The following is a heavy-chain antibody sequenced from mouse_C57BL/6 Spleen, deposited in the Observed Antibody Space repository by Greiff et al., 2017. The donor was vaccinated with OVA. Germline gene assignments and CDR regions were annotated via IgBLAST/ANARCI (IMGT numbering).Heavy chain of an antibody. Sequence: QVQLQQPGAELVKPGASVKMSCKASGYTFTSYWITWVKQRPGQGLEWIGDIYPGSGSTNYNEKFKGKATLTVDTSSSTAYMQLSSLTSEDSAVYYCAREELYDYPHYFDYWGQGTTLTVSS. V-gene: IGHV1-55*01. CDR1: GYTFTSYW. CDR3: AREELYDYPHYFDY. CDR2: IYPGSGST. J-gene: IGHJ2*01. D-gene: IGHD2-4*01.